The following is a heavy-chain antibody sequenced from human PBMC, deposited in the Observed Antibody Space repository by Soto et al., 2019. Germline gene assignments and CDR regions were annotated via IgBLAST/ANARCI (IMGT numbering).Heavy chain of an antibody. D-gene: IGHD6-13*01. V-gene: IGHV5-51*01. J-gene: IGHJ6*02. Sequence: PGESLKISCKGSGYSFTSYWIGWVRQMPGKGLEWMGIIYPGDSDTRYSPSFQGQVTISADKSISTAYLQWSSLRASDTAMYYCARLGASEAAAAYYYYYGMDVWGQGTTVTVSS. CDR3: ARLGASEAAAAYYYYYGMDV. CDR1: GYSFTSYW. CDR2: IYPGDSDT.